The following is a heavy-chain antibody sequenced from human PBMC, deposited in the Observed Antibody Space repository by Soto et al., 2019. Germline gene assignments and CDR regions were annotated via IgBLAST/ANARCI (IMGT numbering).Heavy chain of an antibody. V-gene: IGHV4-59*01. J-gene: IGHJ5*02. Sequence: PSETLSLTCTVSGGSISSYYWSWIRQPPGKGLEWIGYIYYSGSTNYNPSLKSRVTISVDTSKNQFSLKLSSVTAADTAVYYCARAEHGGYCSGGSCYSGQPWFDPWGQGTLVTVSS. CDR3: ARAEHGGYCSGGSCYSGQPWFDP. D-gene: IGHD2-15*01. CDR2: IYYSGST. CDR1: GGSISSYY.